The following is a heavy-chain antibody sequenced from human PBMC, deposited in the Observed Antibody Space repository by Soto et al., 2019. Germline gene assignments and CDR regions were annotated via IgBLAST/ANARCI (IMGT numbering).Heavy chain of an antibody. V-gene: IGHV3-23*01. J-gene: IGHJ4*02. Sequence: EVQVLESGGGLVQPGGSLRLSCVVSVFPFGANAMSWVRQAPGKGLEWVSGLSNTGRRTSYADSVKGRFSISRDNSENTVYLQMNSLRVEDTAVYYCATEMAATQGPFDNWGQGTLVTVSS. CDR1: VFPFGANA. CDR3: ATEMAATQGPFDN. CDR2: LSNTGRRT. D-gene: IGHD1-26*01.